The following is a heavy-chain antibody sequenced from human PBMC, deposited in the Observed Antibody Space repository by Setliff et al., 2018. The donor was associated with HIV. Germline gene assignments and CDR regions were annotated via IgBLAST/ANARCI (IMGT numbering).Heavy chain of an antibody. CDR2: INAGNGVT. CDR3: ARDQKYGSGSYYKSGTFDY. V-gene: IGHV1-3*01. Sequence: ASVKVSCKASGYSFTYYAVHWVRQAPGQRLEWMGWINAGNGVTRYAEMFQGRVTFTRDTSASTAYMELSSLRSADTAVYYCARDQKYGSGSYYKSGTFDYWGQGALVTVSS. D-gene: IGHD3-10*01. J-gene: IGHJ4*02. CDR1: GYSFTYYA.